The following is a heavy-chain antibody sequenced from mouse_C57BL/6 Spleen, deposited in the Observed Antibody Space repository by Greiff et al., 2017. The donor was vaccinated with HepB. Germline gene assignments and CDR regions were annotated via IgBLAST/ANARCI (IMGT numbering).Heavy chain of an antibody. CDR2: INPSTGGT. V-gene: IGHV1-42*01. CDR1: GYSFTGYY. D-gene: IGHD1-1*01. Sequence: EVHLVESGPELVKPGASVKISCKASGYSFTGYYMNWVKQSPEKSLEWIGEINPSTGGTTYNQKFKAKATLTVDKSSSTAYMQLKSLTSEDSAVYYCAREGFVTTVVAPAYWGQGTLVTVSA. J-gene: IGHJ3*01. CDR3: AREGFVTTVVAPAY.